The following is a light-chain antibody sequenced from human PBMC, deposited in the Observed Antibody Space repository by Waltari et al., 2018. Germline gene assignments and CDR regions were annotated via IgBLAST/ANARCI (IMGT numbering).Light chain of an antibody. CDR2: AAS. V-gene: IGKV1-6*01. Sequence: AIQMTQSPSSLPASVGDRVTITCRASQRIRNDLVWYQQKPGKAPKLLIYAASTLQSGVPSRFSGTGSGTDFTLTISSLQPEDFATYYCLHDYNYPRTFGQGTKVEIK. CDR1: QRIRND. CDR3: LHDYNYPRT. J-gene: IGKJ1*01.